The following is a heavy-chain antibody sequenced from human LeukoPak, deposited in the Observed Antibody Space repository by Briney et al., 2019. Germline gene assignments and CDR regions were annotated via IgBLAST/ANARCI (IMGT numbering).Heavy chain of an antibody. CDR1: GFTFSSYS. D-gene: IGHD3-22*01. Sequence: GGSLRLSCAASGFTFSSYSMNWVRQAPGKGLEWVSYISSSSSTRYYADSVKGRFTISRDNAKNSLYLQMNSLRDEDTAVYYCAREDSSGYPYYYYYYGMDVWGQGTTVTVSS. J-gene: IGHJ6*02. CDR2: ISSSSSTR. V-gene: IGHV3-48*02. CDR3: AREDSSGYPYYYYYYGMDV.